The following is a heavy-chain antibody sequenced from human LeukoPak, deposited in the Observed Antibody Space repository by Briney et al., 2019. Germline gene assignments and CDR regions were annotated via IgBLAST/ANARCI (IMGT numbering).Heavy chain of an antibody. D-gene: IGHD3-10*01. CDR2: IRYDESDK. CDR1: GFIFSSYG. CDR3: AKDLLHYYGSGSFDY. J-gene: IGHJ4*02. Sequence: GGSLRLSCVASGFIFSSYGMHWVRQAPGKGLEWVARIRYDESDKYYADSVKGRFTISRDKSKNMLYLQMKSLRVEDTAVYYCAKDLLHYYGSGSFDYWGQGTLVTVSS. V-gene: IGHV3-30*02.